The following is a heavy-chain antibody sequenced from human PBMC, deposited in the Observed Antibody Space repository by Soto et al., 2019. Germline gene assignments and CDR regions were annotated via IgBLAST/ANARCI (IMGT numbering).Heavy chain of an antibody. CDR2: INPNSGGT. D-gene: IGHD1-26*01. Sequence: SVKVSFNAPGYTYTGYYMHSVRHSPGQGLEWMGWINPNSGGTNYAQKFQGWVTMTRDTSISTAYMELSRLRSDDKAVYFCARAPGGYGELLNWYFDLWGRGTLVTVSS. V-gene: IGHV1-2*04. J-gene: IGHJ2*01. CDR1: GYTYTGYY. CDR3: ARAPGGYGELLNWYFDL.